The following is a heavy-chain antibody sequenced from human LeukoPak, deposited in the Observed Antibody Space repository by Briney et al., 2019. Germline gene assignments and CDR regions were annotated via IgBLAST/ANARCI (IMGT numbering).Heavy chain of an antibody. CDR3: AGWRASASGSFSGPLDY. V-gene: IGHV3-30*04. CDR1: GFPFSSYP. Sequence: GGSLRLSCAASGFPFSSYPMHWVRQASGKGLEWVAIVSNDARYKDYADSVKGRFTISRDNSKNTLYLEMNSLRAEDTALYYCAGWRASASGSFSGPLDYWGQGTLVTVSS. J-gene: IGHJ4*02. D-gene: IGHD3-10*01. CDR2: VSNDARYK.